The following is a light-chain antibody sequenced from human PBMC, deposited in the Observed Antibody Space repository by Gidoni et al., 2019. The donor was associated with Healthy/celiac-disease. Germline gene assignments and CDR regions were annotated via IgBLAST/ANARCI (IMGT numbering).Light chain of an antibody. Sequence: EIVLTQSPATLSLSPGERATLSCRASQSVSSRLLIYDASNRATGIPARFSGSGSGTDFTLTISSLEPEDFAVYYCQQRSNSLTFGGXTKVEIK. CDR3: QQRSNSLT. CDR2: DAS. V-gene: IGKV3-11*01. CDR1: QSVSS. J-gene: IGKJ4*01.